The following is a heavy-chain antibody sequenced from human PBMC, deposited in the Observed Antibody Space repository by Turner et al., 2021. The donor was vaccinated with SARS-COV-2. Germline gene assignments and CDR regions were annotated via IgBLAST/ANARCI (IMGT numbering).Heavy chain of an antibody. CDR3: ARERGYSYGPYYYGMDV. CDR1: GFTFSNYS. CDR2: ISSSSSTI. J-gene: IGHJ6*02. Sequence: EVQLVESGGGLVQPGGSLRLSCAASGFTFSNYSMNWVRQAPGKELEWVSDISSSSSTIYYADSVKGRFTISRDNAKNSLYLQMNSLRAEDTAVYYCARERGYSYGPYYYGMDVWGQGTTVTVSS. D-gene: IGHD5-18*01. V-gene: IGHV3-48*01.